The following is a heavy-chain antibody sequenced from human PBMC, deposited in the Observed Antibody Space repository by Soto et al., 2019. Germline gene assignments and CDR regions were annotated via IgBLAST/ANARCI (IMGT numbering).Heavy chain of an antibody. Sequence: PGGPLRLPYTAAGFTFGGYSINWVRQAPGKGLEWVSYISSSSSTIYYADSVKGRFTISRDNAKNSLYLQMNSLRDEDTAVYYCAREGGSLNWFDPWGQGTLVTVSS. CDR2: ISSSSSTI. D-gene: IGHD1-26*01. CDR3: AREGGSLNWFDP. V-gene: IGHV3-48*02. CDR1: GFTFGGYS. J-gene: IGHJ5*02.